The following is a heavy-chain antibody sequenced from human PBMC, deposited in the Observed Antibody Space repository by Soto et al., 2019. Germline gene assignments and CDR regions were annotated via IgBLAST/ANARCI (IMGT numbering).Heavy chain of an antibody. J-gene: IGHJ6*02. D-gene: IGHD5-18*01. CDR2: ISPYNGRT. CDR3: GRCRTDSYAMDV. CDR1: GYSFTSYG. Sequence: VHLVQSGSDVEKPGASVKVSCKASGYSFTSYGIGWVRQVPGQGPEWMGWISPYNGRTNYAQSVKGRVVMTTDISTNTVYLELRSLRSDDSDIYYCGRCRTDSYAMDVWGQGTTVTVSS. V-gene: IGHV1-18*01.